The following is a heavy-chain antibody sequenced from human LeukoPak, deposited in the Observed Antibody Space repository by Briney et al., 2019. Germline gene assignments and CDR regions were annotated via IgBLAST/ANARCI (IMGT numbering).Heavy chain of an antibody. J-gene: IGHJ5*02. D-gene: IGHD1-26*01. CDR2: IYTSGST. CDR1: GGSISSGSYY. V-gene: IGHV4-61*02. CDR3: ARTRYSGSFGNQANWFDP. Sequence: SQTLSLTCTVSGGSISSGSYYWSWIRQPAGKGLEWIGRIYTSGSTNYNPSLKSRVTMSVDTSKNQFSLKLSSVTAADTAVYYCARTRYSGSFGNQANWFDPWGQGTLVTVSS.